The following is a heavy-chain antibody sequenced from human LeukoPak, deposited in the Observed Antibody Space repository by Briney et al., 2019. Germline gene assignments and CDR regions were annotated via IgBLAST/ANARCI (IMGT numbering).Heavy chain of an antibody. CDR2: IDSVCTS. D-gene: IGHD3-10*01. J-gene: IGHJ3*01. Sequence: PSETLSLTCIVSGGSINKYFWNWIRQPAGKGLEWIGRIDSVCTSNYNPSLRGRVTMSVDTSKSHFSLEVTSMTAADTAMYYCARVCGSATNYRLCGFDVWGQGTVVTVSS. V-gene: IGHV4-4*07. CDR1: GGSINKYF. CDR3: ARVCGSATNYRLCGFDV.